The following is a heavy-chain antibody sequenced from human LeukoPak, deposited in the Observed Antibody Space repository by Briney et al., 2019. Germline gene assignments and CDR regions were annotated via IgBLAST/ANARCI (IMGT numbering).Heavy chain of an antibody. Sequence: HGEPLKISCKGSGYSFSSNWIGWVRQMPGKGLEWMGTIYPGDSDTRYSPSFQGQVTISADKSINIAYLQWSSLKASDTAMYYCVRQRGSGWYFDSWGRGSLVTVSS. V-gene: IGHV5-51*01. CDR3: VRQRGSGWYFDS. CDR2: IYPGDSDT. D-gene: IGHD1-26*01. CDR1: GYSFSSNW. J-gene: IGHJ2*01.